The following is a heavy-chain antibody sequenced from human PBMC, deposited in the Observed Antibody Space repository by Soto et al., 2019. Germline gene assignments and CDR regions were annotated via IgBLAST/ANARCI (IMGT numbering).Heavy chain of an antibody. D-gene: IGHD3-10*01. CDR3: ARRPVYYGSGSYYTDNFDY. Sequence: SVKVSCKASGGTFSSYAISWVRQAPGQGLEWMGGIIPIFGTANYAQKFQGRVTITADESTSTAYMELSSLRSEDTAVYYCARRPVYYGSGSYYTDNFDYWGQGTLVTVSS. CDR2: IIPIFGTA. CDR1: GGTFSSYA. J-gene: IGHJ4*02. V-gene: IGHV1-69*13.